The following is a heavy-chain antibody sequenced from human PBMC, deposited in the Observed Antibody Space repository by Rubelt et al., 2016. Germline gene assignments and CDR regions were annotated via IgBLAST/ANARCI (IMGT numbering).Heavy chain of an antibody. J-gene: IGHJ4*02. CDR2: INYDGSGT. CDR3: AAQASKYYFEY. CDR1: GFTFSGYW. V-gene: IGHV3-74*01. Sequence: EVQLVESGGGLVQPGGSLRISCAASGFTFSGYWMHWVRQAPGKGLVWVSRINYDGSGTTHPASVKGRFTISRDTSKNTLYLQMNSLRAEDTAVYYWAAQASKYYFEYWGQGTLVTVSS.